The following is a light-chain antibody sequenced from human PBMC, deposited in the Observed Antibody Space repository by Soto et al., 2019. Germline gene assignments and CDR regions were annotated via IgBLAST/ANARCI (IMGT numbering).Light chain of an antibody. V-gene: IGKV2-30*01. CDR1: RSLIYTDGNTY. J-gene: IGKJ2*01. CDR2: KVS. Sequence: DVVMTQSPLSLPVTLGQPASISCRASRSLIYTDGNTYLNWFHQRPGQSPRRLFAKVSNRDSGVRDRFSGSGSGTDFTLKISRVAAEDVGLYYCMQGTHWPYTFGQGTKLEIK. CDR3: MQGTHWPYT.